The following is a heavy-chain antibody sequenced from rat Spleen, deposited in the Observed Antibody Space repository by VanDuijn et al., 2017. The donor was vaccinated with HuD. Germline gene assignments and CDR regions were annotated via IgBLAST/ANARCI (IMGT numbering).Heavy chain of an antibody. J-gene: IGHJ2*01. V-gene: IGHV5-31*01. Sequence: EVQLVESGGGLVQPGRSLKLSCVASGFTFNNYWMTWIRQAPGKGLEWVASITKTDGSTYYPDSVRGRFTIPRDNAKNTLYLQMNSMRSEDTATYYCTRNLDYWGQGVMVTVSS. CDR1: GFTFNNYW. CDR2: ITKTDGST. CDR3: TRNLDY.